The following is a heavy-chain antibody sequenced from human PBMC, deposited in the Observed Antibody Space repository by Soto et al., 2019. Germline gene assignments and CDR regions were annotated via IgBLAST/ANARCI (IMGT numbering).Heavy chain of an antibody. V-gene: IGHV1-18*01. Sequence: ASVKVSCKASGYTFTSYGISWVRQAPGQGLEWMGWISAYNGNTNYAQKLQGRVTMTTATSTSTAYMELRSLRSDDTAVYYCARQSRIAARPDFRGSYYMDVWGKGTTVTVSS. CDR1: GYTFTSYG. CDR3: ARQSRIAARPDFRGSYYMDV. D-gene: IGHD6-6*01. J-gene: IGHJ6*03. CDR2: ISAYNGNT.